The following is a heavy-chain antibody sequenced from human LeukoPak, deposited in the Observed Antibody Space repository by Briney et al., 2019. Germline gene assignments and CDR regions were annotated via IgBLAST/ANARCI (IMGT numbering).Heavy chain of an antibody. J-gene: IGHJ6*04. CDR2: ISYDGSNE. D-gene: IGHD6-13*01. V-gene: IGHV3-30*04. CDR1: GFTFNDYD. Sequence: GGSLRLSCAASGFTFNDYDIHWVRQAPGKGLDWVALISYDGSNEYYADSVKGRFTISRDNSRDTLYLQMNSLRADGTAIYYCAREDSSSEDYYYYGMDVWGKGTTVTVSS. CDR3: AREDSSSEDYYYYGMDV.